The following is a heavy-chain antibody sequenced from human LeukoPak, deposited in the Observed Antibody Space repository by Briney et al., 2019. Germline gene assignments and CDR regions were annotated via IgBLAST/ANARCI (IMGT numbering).Heavy chain of an antibody. V-gene: IGHV1-69*02. Sequence: ASVKVSCKASGGTLSTYTISWLRQAPGQGLEWMGRITPLLTITEYAQKFQGRVTITADRSTSTVHMELNSLTSEDTAVYYCARGGDWFGPWGQGSLVTVSS. CDR1: GGTLSTYT. CDR3: ARGGDWFGP. D-gene: IGHD3-10*01. CDR2: ITPLLTIT. J-gene: IGHJ5*02.